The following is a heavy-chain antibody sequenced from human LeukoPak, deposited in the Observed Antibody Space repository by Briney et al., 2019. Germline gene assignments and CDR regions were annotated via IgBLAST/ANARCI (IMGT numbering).Heavy chain of an antibody. J-gene: IGHJ4*02. V-gene: IGHV4-4*07. CDR2: IYTSGST. Sequence: PSETLSLTCTVSGGSISSYYWNWIRQPAGKGLEWIGRIYTSGSTNYNPSLKSRATISVDKSKNQISLKLSSVTAADTAVYYCARDVGASVIDYWGQGTLVTVSS. D-gene: IGHD1-26*01. CDR1: GGSISSYY. CDR3: ARDVGASVIDY.